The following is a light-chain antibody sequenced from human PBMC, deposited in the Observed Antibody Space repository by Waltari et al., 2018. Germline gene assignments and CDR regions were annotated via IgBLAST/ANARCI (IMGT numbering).Light chain of an antibody. CDR1: PGVLYNPNSKNY. Sequence: DIVMTQSPDSLAVSLGERATINCKSSPGVLYNPNSKNYLAWDQQRPGQPPKLLIYWASMRDSGVPARFSGSGSGTDFTLTISSLQAEDVAVYYCQQYYSDPRTFGQGTKVEI. CDR2: WAS. CDR3: QQYYSDPRT. V-gene: IGKV4-1*01. J-gene: IGKJ1*01.